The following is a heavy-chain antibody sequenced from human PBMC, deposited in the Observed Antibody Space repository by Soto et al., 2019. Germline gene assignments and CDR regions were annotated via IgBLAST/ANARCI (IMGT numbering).Heavy chain of an antibody. CDR2: MNPNSGDT. CDR3: ARGRDYVFWSGIKWFDP. D-gene: IGHD3-3*01. Sequence: ASVKVSCKASGYTFSSYDINWVRQATGQGLEWMGWMNPNSGDTGSAEKFQGRVTMTRNTAINTAYMELSSLTSEDTAVYYCARGRDYVFWSGIKWFDPWGQGTLVTVSS. J-gene: IGHJ5*02. V-gene: IGHV1-8*01. CDR1: GYTFSSYD.